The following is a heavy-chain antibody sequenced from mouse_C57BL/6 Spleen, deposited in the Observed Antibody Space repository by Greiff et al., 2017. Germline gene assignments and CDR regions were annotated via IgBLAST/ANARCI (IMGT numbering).Heavy chain of an antibody. J-gene: IGHJ3*01. V-gene: IGHV1-64*01. CDR1: GYTFTSYW. Sequence: QVHVKQPGAELVKPGASVKLSCKASGYTFTSYWMRWVKQRPGQGLEWIGMIHPNSGSTNYNEKFKSKATLTVDKSSSTAYMQLSSLTSEDSAVYYCAREGYGNYSAWFAYWGQGTLVTVSA. CDR2: IHPNSGST. D-gene: IGHD2-1*01. CDR3: AREGYGNYSAWFAY.